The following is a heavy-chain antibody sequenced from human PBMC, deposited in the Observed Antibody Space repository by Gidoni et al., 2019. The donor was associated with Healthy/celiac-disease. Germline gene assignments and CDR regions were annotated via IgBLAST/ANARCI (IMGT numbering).Heavy chain of an antibody. CDR1: GGSISSYY. CDR3: ARGTLSVTYFDY. CDR2: IYYSGST. Sequence: QVQLQESGPGLVKPSETLSLTCTVSGGSISSYYWSWLRQPPGKGLEWIGYIYYSGSTNYNPSLKSRVTISVDTSKNQFSLKLSSVTAADTAVYYCARGTLSVTYFDYWGQGTLVTVSS. V-gene: IGHV4-59*01. D-gene: IGHD4-17*01. J-gene: IGHJ4*02.